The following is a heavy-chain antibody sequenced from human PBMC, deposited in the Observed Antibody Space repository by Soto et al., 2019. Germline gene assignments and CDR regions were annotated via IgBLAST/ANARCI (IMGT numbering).Heavy chain of an antibody. CDR1: GGSFSGYY. Sequence: PSETLSLTCAVYGGSFSGYYWSWIRQPPGKGLEWIGEINHSGSTNYNPSLKSRVTISVDTSKNQFSLKLSSVTAADTAVYYCARELRYYYYGMDVWGQGTTVTVS. J-gene: IGHJ6*02. D-gene: IGHD1-7*01. CDR2: INHSGST. V-gene: IGHV4-34*01. CDR3: ARELRYYYYGMDV.